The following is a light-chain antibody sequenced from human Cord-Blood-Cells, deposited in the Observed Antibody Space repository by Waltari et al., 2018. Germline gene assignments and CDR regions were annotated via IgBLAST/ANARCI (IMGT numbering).Light chain of an antibody. Sequence: QSALTQPASVSVSPGQSITISGTGTGIDGGGYDYVSWYAQHPGKAPKLMIYDVRNRPSGVSNRFSASKSGNTASLTISGLQAEDEADYYCSSYTSSSTVVFGGGTKLTVL. V-gene: IGLV2-14*01. CDR3: SSYTSSSTVV. J-gene: IGLJ2*01. CDR1: GIDGGGYDY. CDR2: DVR.